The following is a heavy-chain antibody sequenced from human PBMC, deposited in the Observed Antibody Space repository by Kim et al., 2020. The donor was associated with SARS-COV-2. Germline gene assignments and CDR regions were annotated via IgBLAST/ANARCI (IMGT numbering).Heavy chain of an antibody. D-gene: IGHD2-15*01. CDR2: INHSGST. CDR3: ARRYCSGGSCYLVHNWFDP. J-gene: IGHJ5*02. CDR1: GGSFSGYY. Sequence: SETLSLTCAVYGGSFSGYYWSWIRQPPGKGLEWIGEINHSGSTNYNPSLKSRVTISVDTSKNQFSLKLSSVTAADTAVYYCARRYCSGGSCYLVHNWFDPWGQGTLVTVSS. V-gene: IGHV4-34*01.